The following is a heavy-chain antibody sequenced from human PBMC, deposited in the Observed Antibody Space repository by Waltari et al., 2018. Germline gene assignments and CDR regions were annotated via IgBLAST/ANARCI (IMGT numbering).Heavy chain of an antibody. V-gene: IGHV3-30*07. Sequence: QVQLVESGGGVVHPGRSLRLSCEASGFTFSYHPMPWVRQAPGKGLEWVAGISYDGSDEYYADSVRGRFTISRDDSKDTVNLQMNSLRPEDTAVYYCARDGPLQIQSWYSFDYWGQGTLVTVSS. CDR2: ISYDGSDE. CDR3: ARDGPLQIQSWYSFDY. CDR1: GFTFSYHP. D-gene: IGHD5-18*01. J-gene: IGHJ4*02.